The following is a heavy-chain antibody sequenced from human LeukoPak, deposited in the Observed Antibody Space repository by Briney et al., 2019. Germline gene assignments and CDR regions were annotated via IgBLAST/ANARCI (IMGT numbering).Heavy chain of an antibody. CDR3: ARRGVYYDSSGYHYYFDY. CDR2: INHSGST. Sequence: SETLSLTCAVYGGSFSGYYWSWIRQPPGKGLEWIGEINHSGSTNYNPSLKSRVTISVDTSKNQFSLKLSSVTAANTAVYYCARRGVYYDSSGYHYYFDYWGQGTLVTVSS. V-gene: IGHV4-34*01. D-gene: IGHD3-22*01. CDR1: GGSFSGYY. J-gene: IGHJ4*02.